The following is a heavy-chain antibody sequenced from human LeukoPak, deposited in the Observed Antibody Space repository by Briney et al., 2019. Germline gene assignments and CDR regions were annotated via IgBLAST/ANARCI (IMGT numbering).Heavy chain of an antibody. D-gene: IGHD3-22*01. CDR3: ARFYYYDTTGYPYYYMDV. J-gene: IGHJ6*03. CDR2: IYHSGST. V-gene: IGHV4-38-2*01. Sequence: SETLSLTCAVSGYSINSDYYWGWIRQSPDKGLGWIGIIYHSGSTYYNPSLKSRFTISVDTSKNQFSLKVTSVTAADTAVYYCARFYYYDTTGYPYYYMDVWGKGTTVTVSS. CDR1: GYSINSDYY.